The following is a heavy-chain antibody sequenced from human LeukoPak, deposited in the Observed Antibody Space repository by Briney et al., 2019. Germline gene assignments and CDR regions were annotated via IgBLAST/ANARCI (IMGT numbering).Heavy chain of an antibody. D-gene: IGHD6-13*01. CDR3: ARRGSSQRSYDKQYYFDY. J-gene: IGHJ4*02. V-gene: IGHV4-59*04. Sequence: PSETLSLTCTVSGGSISSYYWSWIRQPPGKGLEWIGYIYYSGSTYYNPSLKSRVTISVDTSKNQFSLKLSSVTAADTAVYYCARRGSSQRSYDKQYYFDYWGQGTLVTVSS. CDR2: IYYSGST. CDR1: GGSISSYY.